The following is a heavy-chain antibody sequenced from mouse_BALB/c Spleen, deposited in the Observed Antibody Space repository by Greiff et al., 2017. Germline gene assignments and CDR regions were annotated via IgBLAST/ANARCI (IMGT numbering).Heavy chain of an antibody. Sequence: EVMLVESGGGLVKPGGSLKLSCAASGFTFSDYYMYWVRQTPEKRLEWVATISDGGSYTYYPDSVKGRFTISRDNAKNNLYLQMSSLKSEDTAMYYCARSPYYGSSPYWYFDVWGAGTTVTVSS. CDR3: ARSPYYGSSPYWYFDV. J-gene: IGHJ1*01. D-gene: IGHD1-1*01. V-gene: IGHV5-4*02. CDR1: GFTFSDYY. CDR2: ISDGGSYT.